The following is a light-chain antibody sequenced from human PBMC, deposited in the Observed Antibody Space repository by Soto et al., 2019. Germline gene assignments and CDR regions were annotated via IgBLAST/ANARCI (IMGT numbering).Light chain of an antibody. CDR2: AAS. CDR1: QGIRNY. Sequence: DIQMTQFPSSLSASVGDRVTITCRASQGIRNYLAWYQQKPGKVPKLLIYAASALQSGVPSRFSGSGSGTDFTLTISRLQCEDVATYYCKNYNSDPLTFGQGTKVDIK. V-gene: IGKV1-27*01. CDR3: KNYNSDPLT. J-gene: IGKJ1*01.